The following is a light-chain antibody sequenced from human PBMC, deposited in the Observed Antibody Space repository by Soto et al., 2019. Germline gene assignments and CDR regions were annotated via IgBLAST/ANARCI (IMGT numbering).Light chain of an antibody. CDR3: QVWDSSSDPHVV. Sequence: SYELTQPPSVSVAPGKTARITCGGNNSGSKSVHWYQQKPGQAPVLVIYYDSDRPSGIPERFSGSNSGNTATLTISRVEAGDEADYYCQVWDSSSDPHVVFGGGTKLTVL. CDR2: YDS. V-gene: IGLV3-21*04. CDR1: NSGSKS. J-gene: IGLJ2*01.